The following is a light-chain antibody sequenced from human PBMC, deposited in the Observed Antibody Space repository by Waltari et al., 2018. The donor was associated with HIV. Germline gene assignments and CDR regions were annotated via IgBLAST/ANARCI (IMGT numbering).Light chain of an antibody. CDR2: AVS. V-gene: IGLV2-14*03. Sequence: QSALTQPASVSGSPGQSITISCTGTSSDVGGYNSVSWYQLHPGKAPKLMIYAVSNRPSGVSNRFSGAKSYNTASLTISGLQAEYESEYYCSSYTSTSTVYVFGTGTEVTVL. CDR3: SSYTSTSTVYV. J-gene: IGLJ1*01. CDR1: SSDVGGYNS.